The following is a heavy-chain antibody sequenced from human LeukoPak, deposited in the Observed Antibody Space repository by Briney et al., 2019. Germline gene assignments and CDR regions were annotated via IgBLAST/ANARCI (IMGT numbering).Heavy chain of an antibody. CDR2: ISSSSSYT. V-gene: IGHV3-11*06. CDR1: GFTFSDYY. CDR3: ASFGSSRRFDY. J-gene: IGHJ4*02. D-gene: IGHD6-13*01. Sequence: GGSLRLSCAASGFTFSDYYMSWIRQAPGKGLEWVSYISSSSSYTNYADSVKGRFTISRDNAKNSLYLQINSLRAEDTAVYYCASFGSSRRFDYWGQGTLVTVSS.